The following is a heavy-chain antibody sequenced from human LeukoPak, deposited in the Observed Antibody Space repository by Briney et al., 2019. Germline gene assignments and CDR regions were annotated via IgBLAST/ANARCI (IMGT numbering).Heavy chain of an antibody. J-gene: IGHJ5*02. CDR2: IRSKAYGGTT. CDR1: GFTFSNYA. CDR3: TRASQRITMVRGVIPNWFDP. V-gene: IGHV3-49*04. Sequence: PGGSLRLSCAASGFTFSNYAMSWVRQAPGKGLEWVGFIRSKAYGGTTEYAASVKGRFTISRDDSKSIAYLQMNSLKTEDTAVYYCTRASQRITMVRGVIPNWFDPWGQGTLVTVSS. D-gene: IGHD3-10*01.